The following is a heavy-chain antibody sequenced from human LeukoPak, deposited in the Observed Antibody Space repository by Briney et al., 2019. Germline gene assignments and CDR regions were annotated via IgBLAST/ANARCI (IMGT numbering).Heavy chain of an antibody. V-gene: IGHV3-53*01. J-gene: IGHJ5*02. CDR1: GFTISGLY. D-gene: IGHD3-16*01. CDR2: IDSGYAT. Sequence: PGGSLRLSCAASGFTISGLYMSWVRQAPGKGLEWVSVIDSGYATTYADSVKGRFTISRDNSKNTVYLQMNSLRAEDTAVYHCARFSYGSFDHWGQGTLVTVSS. CDR3: ARFSYGSFDH.